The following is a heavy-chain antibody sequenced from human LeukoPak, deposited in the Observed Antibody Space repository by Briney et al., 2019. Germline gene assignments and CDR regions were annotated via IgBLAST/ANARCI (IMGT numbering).Heavy chain of an antibody. V-gene: IGHV4-59*08. CDR3: ARKSARGGDFDY. J-gene: IGHJ4*02. Sequence: PSETLSLTCTVSGGSISSYYWSRIRQPPGKGLEWIGYIYYSGSTNYNPSLKSRVTISVDTSKDQFSLKLSSVTATDTAIYYCARKSARGGDFDYWGQGTLVTASS. D-gene: IGHD6-6*01. CDR2: IYYSGST. CDR1: GGSISSYY.